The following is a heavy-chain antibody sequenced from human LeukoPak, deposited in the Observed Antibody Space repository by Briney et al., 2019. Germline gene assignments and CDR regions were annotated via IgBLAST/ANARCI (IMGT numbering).Heavy chain of an antibody. J-gene: IGHJ2*01. V-gene: IGHV4-39*07. D-gene: IGHD3-9*01. CDR3: ARDRLRYFDWLLKSGYFDL. CDR1: GGSISSSSYY. CDR2: IYYSGST. Sequence: SETLSLTCTVSGGSISSSSYYWGWIRQPPGKGLEWIGSIYYSGSTYYNPSLKSRVTISVDTSKNQFSLKLSSVTAADTAVYYCARDRLRYFDWLLKSGYFDLWGRGTLVTVSS.